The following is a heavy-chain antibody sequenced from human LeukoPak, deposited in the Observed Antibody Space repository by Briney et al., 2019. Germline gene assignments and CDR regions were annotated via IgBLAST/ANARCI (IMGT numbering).Heavy chain of an antibody. J-gene: IGHJ4*02. CDR1: GGSISSYY. D-gene: IGHD1-26*01. CDR2: IYYSGST. CDR3: ATFREEGAY. V-gene: IGHV4-59*08. Sequence: SETLSLTCTVSGGSISSYYWSWIRQPPGKGLEWIGYIYYSGSTNYNPSLKSRVTISVDTSKNQFSLKLSSVTAADTAVYYCATFREEGAYWGQGTLVTVSS.